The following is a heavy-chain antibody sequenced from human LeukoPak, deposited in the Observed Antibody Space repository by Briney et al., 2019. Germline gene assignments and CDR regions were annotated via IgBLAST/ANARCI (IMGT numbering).Heavy chain of an antibody. D-gene: IGHD3-22*01. CDR2: TFYSGST. Sequence: SQTLSLTCTVSGGSISSGDYYWSWIRQHPEKGLEWIGYTFYSGSTYYNPSLKSRVTISVDTSKNQFSLKLSSVTAADTAVYYCARAIRGRMIVVPVDTRFDPWGQGTLVTVSS. CDR3: ARAIRGRMIVVPVDTRFDP. V-gene: IGHV4-31*03. CDR1: GGSISSGDYY. J-gene: IGHJ5*02.